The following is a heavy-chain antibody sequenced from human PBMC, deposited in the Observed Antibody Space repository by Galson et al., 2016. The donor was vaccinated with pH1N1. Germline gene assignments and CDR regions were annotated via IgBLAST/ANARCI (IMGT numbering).Heavy chain of an antibody. D-gene: IGHD2-21*01. CDR3: AKADHIWASYLDY. J-gene: IGHJ4*02. Sequence: SLRLSCAASGFTFNNYAMSWVRQAPGKGLEWVSGIEDGGGGTEYADSVKGRFTISRDNSKNTLPLQMNSLRAEDTAVYFCAKADHIWASYLDYWGQGTLVTVSS. CDR1: GFTFNNYA. V-gene: IGHV3-23*01. CDR2: IEDGGGGT.